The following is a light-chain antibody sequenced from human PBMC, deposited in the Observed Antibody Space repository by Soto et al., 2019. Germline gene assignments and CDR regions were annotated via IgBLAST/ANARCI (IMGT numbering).Light chain of an antibody. V-gene: IGKV1-39*01. Sequence: DIQMTQSPSSLSASVGDRVTITCRASQSISSYLNWYQQKPGKAATLLIYAASSLQSWVPSRVSGSGSGTDFTLTIISLQTEDLATDYCQQRYINLYTFGQGTKLEIK. CDR2: AAS. J-gene: IGKJ2*01. CDR1: QSISSY. CDR3: QQRYINLYT.